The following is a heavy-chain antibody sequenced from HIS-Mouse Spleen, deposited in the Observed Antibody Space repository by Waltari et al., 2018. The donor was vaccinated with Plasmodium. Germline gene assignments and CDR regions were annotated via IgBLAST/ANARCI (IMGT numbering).Heavy chain of an antibody. CDR1: GGSFSGYY. D-gene: IGHD2-15*01. CDR3: ARGVGYCSGGSCDHYFDY. V-gene: IGHV4-34*01. CDR2: INHSGST. Sequence: QVQLQQWGAGLLKPSETLSLTCAVYGGSFSGYYWSWLRPPPGKGLEWIGEINHSGSTNYNPSLKSRVTISVDTSKNQFSLKLSSVTAADTAVYYCARGVGYCSGGSCDHYFDYWGQGTLVTVSS. J-gene: IGHJ4*02.